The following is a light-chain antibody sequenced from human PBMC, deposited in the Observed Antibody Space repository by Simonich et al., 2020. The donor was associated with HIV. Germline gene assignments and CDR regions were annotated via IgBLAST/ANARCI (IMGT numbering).Light chain of an antibody. CDR2: LGS. V-gene: IGKV2-28*01. Sequence: DIVMTQSPLCLPVTPGEPASISCRSSQSLLHSNGHNYLDWYLQKPGQSPQLLIYLGSNRASGVPDRFSGSGSGTDFTLKISRVEAEDVGVYYCMQALQTPFTFGPGTKVDIK. CDR3: MQALQTPFT. J-gene: IGKJ3*01. CDR1: QSLLHSNGHNY.